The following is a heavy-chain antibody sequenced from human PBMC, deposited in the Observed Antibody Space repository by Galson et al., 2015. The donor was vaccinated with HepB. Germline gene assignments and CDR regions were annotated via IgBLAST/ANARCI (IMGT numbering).Heavy chain of an antibody. CDR2: IIPILGIA. CDR1: GGTFSSYA. V-gene: IGHV1-69*04. J-gene: IGHJ5*02. CDR3: ASLEAAAGNWFDP. D-gene: IGHD6-13*01. Sequence: SGGTFSSYAISWVRQAPGQGLEWMGRIIPILGIANYAQKFQGRVTITADKSTSTAYMELSSLRSEDTAVYYCASLEAAAGNWFDPWGQGTLVTVSS.